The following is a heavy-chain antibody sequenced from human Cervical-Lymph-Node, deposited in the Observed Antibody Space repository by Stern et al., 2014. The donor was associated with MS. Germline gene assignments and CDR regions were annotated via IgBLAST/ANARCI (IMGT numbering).Heavy chain of an antibody. D-gene: IGHD6-19*01. J-gene: IGHJ5*02. Sequence: EVQLVESGGGLVQPGGSLRLSCAASGFTFSTYDMSWVRRAPGKAPQFVSAISTTGGTTYYADSVKGRFTISRDNSKNTLYLQMNSLRAEDTAVYYCAKKSGSGWYYVSWGQGSLVTVSS. V-gene: IGHV3-23*04. CDR1: GFTFSTYD. CDR2: ISTTGGTT. CDR3: AKKSGSGWYYVS.